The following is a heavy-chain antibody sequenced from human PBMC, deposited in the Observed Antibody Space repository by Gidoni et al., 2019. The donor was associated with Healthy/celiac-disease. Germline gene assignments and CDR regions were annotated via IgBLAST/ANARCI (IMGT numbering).Heavy chain of an antibody. CDR2: ISSSSSTI. D-gene: IGHD3-22*01. CDR1: GFTFSSYS. CDR3: ARIPYDSSGYYFDY. J-gene: IGHJ4*02. V-gene: IGHV3-48*02. Sequence: EVQLVEPGGGLVQPGWSLRLSCSASGFTFSSYSMNWVRQAPGKGLEWVSYISSSSSTIYYADSGKGRFTISRDNAKNSLYLQMNSLRDEDTAVYYCARIPYDSSGYYFDYWGQGTLVTVSS.